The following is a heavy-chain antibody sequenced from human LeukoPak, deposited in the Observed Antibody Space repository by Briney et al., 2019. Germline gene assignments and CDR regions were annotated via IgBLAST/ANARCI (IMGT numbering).Heavy chain of an antibody. CDR3: TRDVGSNGWPLPGY. Sequence: GGSLRLSCTASGFTFGDYAMSWFRQAPGKGLEWVGFIRSKAYGGTPEYAASVKGRFTISRDDSKSIAYLQMNSLKTEDTAVYYCTRDVGSNGWPLPGYWGQGTLVTVSS. V-gene: IGHV3-49*03. CDR2: IRSKAYGGTP. J-gene: IGHJ4*02. D-gene: IGHD6-19*01. CDR1: GFTFGDYA.